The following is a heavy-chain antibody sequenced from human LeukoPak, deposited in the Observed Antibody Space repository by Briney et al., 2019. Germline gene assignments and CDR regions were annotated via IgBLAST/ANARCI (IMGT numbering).Heavy chain of an antibody. CDR2: IYDSGST. CDR1: GGSISSGGHP. D-gene: IGHD2/OR15-2a*01. Sequence: SETLSLTCIVSGGSISSGGHPWSWIRQSPGKGLEWIGYIYDSGSTFYNPSLKSRVTMSIDRSNDQFSLKLSSVTAADTAVYYCARESNINNWFDPWGHGTLVTVSS. CDR3: ARESNINNWFDP. V-gene: IGHV4-30-2*06. J-gene: IGHJ5*02.